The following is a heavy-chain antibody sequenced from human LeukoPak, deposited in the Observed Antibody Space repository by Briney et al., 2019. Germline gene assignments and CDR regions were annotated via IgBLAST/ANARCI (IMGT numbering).Heavy chain of an antibody. V-gene: IGHV4-39*07. CDR3: ARRKGQYYYDSSGYWRYFDY. D-gene: IGHD3-22*01. CDR1: GGSISSSSYY. Sequence: PSETLSLTCTVSGGSISSSSYYWGWIRQPPGKGLEWIGEINHSGSTNYNPSLKSRVTISVDTSKNQFSLKLSSVTAADTAVYYCARRKGQYYYDSSGYWRYFDYWGQGTLVTVSS. CDR2: INHSGST. J-gene: IGHJ4*02.